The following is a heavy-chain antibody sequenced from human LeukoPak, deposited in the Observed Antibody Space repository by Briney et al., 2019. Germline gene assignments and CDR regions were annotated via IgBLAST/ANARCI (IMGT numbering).Heavy chain of an antibody. CDR1: RGSISSYY. V-gene: IGHV4-59*12. J-gene: IGHJ4*02. Sequence: PSETLSLTCTVSRGSISSYYWSWIRQPPGQGLEWVGYIYYSGSTYYNPSLKSRVTISVDASKNQFSLKLSSVTAADTAVYYCARDYRDGSGSYYTTGFDYWGQGTLVTVSS. CDR2: IYYSGST. D-gene: IGHD3-10*01. CDR3: ARDYRDGSGSYYTTGFDY.